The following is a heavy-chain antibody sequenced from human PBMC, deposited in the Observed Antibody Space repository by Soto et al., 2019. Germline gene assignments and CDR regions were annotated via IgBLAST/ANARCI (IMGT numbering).Heavy chain of an antibody. V-gene: IGHV1-58*01. D-gene: IGHD1-26*01. Sequence: VKVSCKASGFTFTSSAVQWVRQARGQRLEWVGWIVVGSGNTNYAQKFQERVTITRDMSTSTAYMELSSLRSEDTAVYYCAADEFEWEQYGMDVWGQGTTVTVSS. J-gene: IGHJ6*02. CDR3: AADEFEWEQYGMDV. CDR1: GFTFTSSA. CDR2: IVVGSGNT.